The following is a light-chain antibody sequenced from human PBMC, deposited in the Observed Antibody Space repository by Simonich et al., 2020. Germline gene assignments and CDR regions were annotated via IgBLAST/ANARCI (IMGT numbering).Light chain of an antibody. J-gene: IGKJ4*01. Sequence: EIVLTQSPGTLSLSPGERATLPCRASQGVSSSYLAWYQQKPGLAPRLLIYDASSRATGIPDRFSGSGSGTDFTLTISSLQPEDFATYYCQQSYSTPLTFGGGTKVEIK. CDR1: QGVSSSY. CDR3: QQSYSTPLT. V-gene: IGKV3D-20*01. CDR2: DAS.